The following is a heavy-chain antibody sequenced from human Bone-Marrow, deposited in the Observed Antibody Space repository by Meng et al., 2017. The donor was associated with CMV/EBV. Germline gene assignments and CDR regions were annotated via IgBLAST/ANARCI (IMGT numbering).Heavy chain of an antibody. Sequence: GESLKISCAVSGFTFSSYALNWVRQAPGKGLEWVAVISYDGGNEYYADSVKGRFSVSRDNSKNTLYLQMSSLRAEDTAVYYCARKRWNAGSITYYQYAMEVWGQGTMVTVSS. CDR1: GFTFSSYA. CDR2: ISYDGGNE. J-gene: IGHJ6*02. V-gene: IGHV3-30-3*01. D-gene: IGHD3-3*02. CDR3: ARKRWNAGSITYYQYAMEV.